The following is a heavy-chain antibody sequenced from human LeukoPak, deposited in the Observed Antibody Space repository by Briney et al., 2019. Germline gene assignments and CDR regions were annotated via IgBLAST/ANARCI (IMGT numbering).Heavy chain of an antibody. Sequence: PGGSLRLSCAASGFTFSSYAMSWVRQAPGKGLEWVAVISYDGSNKYYADSVKGRFTISRDNSKNTLYLQMNSLRAEDTAVYYCARVYSRWLRFEDPYYFDYWGQGTLVTVSS. CDR1: GFTFSSYA. J-gene: IGHJ4*02. V-gene: IGHV3-30*04. D-gene: IGHD5-12*01. CDR3: ARVYSRWLRFEDPYYFDY. CDR2: ISYDGSNK.